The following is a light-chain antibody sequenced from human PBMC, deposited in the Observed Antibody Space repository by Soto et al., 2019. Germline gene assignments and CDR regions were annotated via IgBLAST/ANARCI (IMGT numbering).Light chain of an antibody. Sequence: QSALTQPRSVSGSPGQSVTISCTGTSSDVGDYNYVSWYQQYPGKAPKLVIYDVSKRPSGVPDRFSGSKSGNTASLTISGLEAEDEADYYCCSFAGSYTFLVFAGGTKLAVL. J-gene: IGLJ3*02. V-gene: IGLV2-11*01. CDR2: DVS. CDR1: SSDVGDYNY. CDR3: CSFAGSYTFLV.